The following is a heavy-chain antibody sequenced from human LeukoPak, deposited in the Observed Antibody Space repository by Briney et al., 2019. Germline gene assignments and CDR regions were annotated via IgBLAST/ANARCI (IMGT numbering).Heavy chain of an antibody. V-gene: IGHV4-39*01. D-gene: IGHD1-14*01. Sequence: SEALSLTCLVSGGSISGSNYYWGWIRQPPGKGLEWIGSMHYNGATQYNPSLKSRVSMSVDTSKNQFSLKVSSVTAGDTAVYYCARQGTTTWILDCWGQGTLVTVSS. CDR3: ARQGTTTWILDC. CDR1: GGSISGSNYY. CDR2: MHYNGAT. J-gene: IGHJ4*02.